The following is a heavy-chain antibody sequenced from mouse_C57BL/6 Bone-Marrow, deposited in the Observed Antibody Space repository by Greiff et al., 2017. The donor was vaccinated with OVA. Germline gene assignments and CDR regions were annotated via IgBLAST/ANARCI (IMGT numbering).Heavy chain of an antibody. D-gene: IGHD2-12*01. V-gene: IGHV1-50*01. CDR2: IDPSDSYT. CDR1: GYTFTSYW. J-gene: IGHJ4*01. Sequence: VQLQQPGAELVKPGASVKLSCKASGYTFTSYWMQWVKQRPGQGLEWIGGIDPSDSYTNYNQKFKGKATLTVDTSSSTAYMQLSSLTSEDSAVYYCAREGYDGVYYAMDYWGQGTSVTVSS. CDR3: AREGYDGVYYAMDY.